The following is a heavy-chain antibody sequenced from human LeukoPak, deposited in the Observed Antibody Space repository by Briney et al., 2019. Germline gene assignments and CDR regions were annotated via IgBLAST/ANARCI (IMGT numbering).Heavy chain of an antibody. CDR1: GFTFSSYA. Sequence: GGSLRPSCAASGFTFSSYAMNWIRQAPGKGLEWVASVSSSGGYIYYADLAEGRFTISRDNAKNSLILQMNGLRVEDTAVYYCARGVGNYRYYFDSWGQGTLVTVSS. CDR2: VSSSGGYI. V-gene: IGHV3-21*01. D-gene: IGHD3-22*01. J-gene: IGHJ4*02. CDR3: ARGVGNYRYYFDS.